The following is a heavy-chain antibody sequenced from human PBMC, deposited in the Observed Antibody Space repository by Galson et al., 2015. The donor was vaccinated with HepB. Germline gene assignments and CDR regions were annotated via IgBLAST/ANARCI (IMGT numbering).Heavy chain of an antibody. CDR1: GLTFSSYR. Sequence: SLRLSCAAYGLTFSSYRMNWVRQAPGKGLEWVSSISSSSSYIYYADSVKGRLNISRDNAKNSLYLQMNSLRAEDTAVYYCARDQIAAAGMGYWGQGTLVTVSS. CDR2: ISSSSSYI. V-gene: IGHV3-21*01. CDR3: ARDQIAAAGMGY. J-gene: IGHJ4*02. D-gene: IGHD6-13*01.